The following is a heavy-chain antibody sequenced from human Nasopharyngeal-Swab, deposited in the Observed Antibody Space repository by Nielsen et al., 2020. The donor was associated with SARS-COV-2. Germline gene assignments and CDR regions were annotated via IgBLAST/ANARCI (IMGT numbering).Heavy chain of an antibody. CDR1: GFTFSNYA. D-gene: IGHD1-26*01. V-gene: IGHV3-23*01. J-gene: IGHJ4*02. CDR2: ISGSGGNT. CDR3: AKERRGGSYFDY. Sequence: GESLKISCAASGFTFSNYAMSWVRQAPGKGLEWVSGISGSGGNTYHTDSVKGRFTISRDNPKNTLYLQMNSLRAEDTAVYYCAKERRGGSYFDYWGQGTLVTVSS.